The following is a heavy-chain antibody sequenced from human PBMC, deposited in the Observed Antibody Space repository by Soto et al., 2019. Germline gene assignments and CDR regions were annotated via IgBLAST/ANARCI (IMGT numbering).Heavy chain of an antibody. J-gene: IGHJ4*02. D-gene: IGHD3-22*01. CDR1: GFTFSSYD. CDR3: ARAIGPTLFDY. Sequence: LRLSCSASGFTFSSYDMHWVRQGTGKGLEWVSAIGTTGDTYYAGSVKGRFTISRENAKNSLYLQMNSLRAGDTAIYFCARAIGPTLFDYWGQGTLVTVSS. CDR2: IGTTGDT. V-gene: IGHV3-13*04.